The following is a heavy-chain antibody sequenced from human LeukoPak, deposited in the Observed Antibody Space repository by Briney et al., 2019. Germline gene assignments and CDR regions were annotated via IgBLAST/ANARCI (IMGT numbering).Heavy chain of an antibody. CDR1: GFTFCADA. J-gene: IGHJ4*02. CDR2: ISRSGDKT. Sequence: PGGSLRLSCAASGFTFCADAMSWVRQGPGKGLEWVSGISRSGDKTFYADSVKGLFTISRDNSKSTLYLQMNSLRAEDTAVYYCATNYYWGQGTLVTVSS. D-gene: IGHD1-7*01. CDR3: ATNYY. V-gene: IGHV3-23*01.